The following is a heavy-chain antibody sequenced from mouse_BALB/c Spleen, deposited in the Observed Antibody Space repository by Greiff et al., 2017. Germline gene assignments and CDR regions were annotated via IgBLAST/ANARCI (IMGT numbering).Heavy chain of an antibody. J-gene: IGHJ4*01. CDR2: INPSTGYT. V-gene: IGHV1-4*01. D-gene: IGHD1-1*01. Sequence: VQLQQSGAELVRPGSSVKISCKASGYAFSSYWMNWVKQRPGQGLEWIGYINPSTGYTEYNQKFKDKATLTADKSSSTAYMQLSSLTSEDSAVYYCARGNYYGSRGGMDYWGQGTSVTVSS. CDR3: ARGNYYGSRGGMDY. CDR1: GYAFSSYW.